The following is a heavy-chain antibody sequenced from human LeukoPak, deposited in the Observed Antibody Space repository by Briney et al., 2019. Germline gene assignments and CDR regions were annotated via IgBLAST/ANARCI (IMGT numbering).Heavy chain of an antibody. J-gene: IGHJ3*02. D-gene: IGHD2-21*02. Sequence: SETLSLTCTVSGGSISSYYWSWIRQPPGKGLEWIGYIYYSGSTNYNPSLRSRLTISVDNSKNQFSLKLSCVTAADTGVYCCARDSGLAYCGGDCYSNAFDIWGQGTMVTVSS. CDR2: IYYSGST. V-gene: IGHV4-59*01. CDR1: GGSISSYY. CDR3: ARDSGLAYCGGDCYSNAFDI.